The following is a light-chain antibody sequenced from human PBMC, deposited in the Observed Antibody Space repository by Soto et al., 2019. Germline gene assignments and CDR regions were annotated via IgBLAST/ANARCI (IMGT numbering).Light chain of an antibody. CDR3: MQALQTPLT. J-gene: IGKJ5*01. Sequence: DIVMTQSPLSLPVTPGEPASISCRSSQSPLHSNGYNYLDWFLQKPGQSPQLLIFLGSNRASGVPDRFSGSGSGTDFTLKISRVEADDVGVYYCMQALQTPLTFGQGTRLEIK. CDR2: LGS. V-gene: IGKV2-28*01. CDR1: QSPLHSNGYNY.